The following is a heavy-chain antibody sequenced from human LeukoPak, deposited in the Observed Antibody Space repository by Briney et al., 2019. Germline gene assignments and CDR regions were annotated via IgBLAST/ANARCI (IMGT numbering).Heavy chain of an antibody. V-gene: IGHV3-66*01. CDR2: IYSGGST. D-gene: IGHD1-26*01. J-gene: IGHJ4*02. Sequence: GGSLRLSCAASGFTVSSNYMSWVRQAPGKGLEWVSVIYSGGSTYYADSVKGGFTISRDNSKNTLYLQMNSLRAEDTAVYYCARDTELGSPHGYWGQGTLVTVSS. CDR3: ARDTELGSPHGY. CDR1: GFTVSSNY.